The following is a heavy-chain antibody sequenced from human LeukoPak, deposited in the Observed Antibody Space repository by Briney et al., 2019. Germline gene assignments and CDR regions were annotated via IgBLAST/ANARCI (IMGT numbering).Heavy chain of an antibody. CDR2: ISSSGSTI. V-gene: IGHV3-48*03. CDR3: ARDLAAAGTLTDY. D-gene: IGHD6-13*01. Sequence: QPGGSLRLSCAASGFTFSSYEMSWIRQAPGKGLEWVSYISSSGSTIYYADSVKGRFTISRDNAKNSLYLQMKSLRAEDTAVYYCARDLAAAGTLTDYWGQGTLVTVSS. CDR1: GFTFSSYE. J-gene: IGHJ4*02.